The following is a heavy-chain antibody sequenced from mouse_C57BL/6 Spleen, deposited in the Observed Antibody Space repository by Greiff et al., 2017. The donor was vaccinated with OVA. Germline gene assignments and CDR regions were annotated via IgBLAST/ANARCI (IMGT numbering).Heavy chain of an antibody. CDR3: ARDRGYYEGYAMDY. D-gene: IGHD2-3*01. Sequence: EVMLVESGGGLVKPGGSLKLSCAASGFTFSSYAMSWVRQTPEKRLEWVATISDGGSYTYYPDNVKGRFTISRDNAKNNLYLQMSHLKSEDTAMYYCARDRGYYEGYAMDYWGQGTSVTVSS. V-gene: IGHV5-4*01. J-gene: IGHJ4*01. CDR2: ISDGGSYT. CDR1: GFTFSSYA.